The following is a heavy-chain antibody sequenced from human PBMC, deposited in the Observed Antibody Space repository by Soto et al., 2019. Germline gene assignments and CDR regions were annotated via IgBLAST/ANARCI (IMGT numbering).Heavy chain of an antibody. V-gene: IGHV3-30*18. CDR3: AKGGRQWLVTSDFNY. J-gene: IGHJ4*02. CDR2: VSHDGRNT. Sequence: VQLVESGGGVVQPGRSLRLSCAASGFTFSDYAIHWVRQAPGKGLEWVAVVSHDGRNTHYADSVKGRFTISRDSSKNTVSLEMASLRAEDTAVYYCAKGGRQWLVTSDFNYWGQGALVTVSS. D-gene: IGHD6-19*01. CDR1: GFTFSDYA.